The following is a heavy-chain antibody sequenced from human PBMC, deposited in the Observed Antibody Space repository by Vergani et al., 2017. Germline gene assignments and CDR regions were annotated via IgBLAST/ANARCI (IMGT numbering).Heavy chain of an antibody. CDR1: GFSLSTSGVG. Sequence: QITLKESGPTLVKPTQTLTLTCTFSGFSLSTSGVGVGWIRQPPGKALEWLALIYWDDDKRYSPSLKSRLTITKDTSKNQVVLTMTNMDPVDTATYYCARVLNLDDWDQHIYYYMDVWGKGTTVTVSS. D-gene: IGHD2-21*01. V-gene: IGHV2-5*02. J-gene: IGHJ6*03. CDR2: IYWDDDK. CDR3: ARVLNLDDWDQHIYYYMDV.